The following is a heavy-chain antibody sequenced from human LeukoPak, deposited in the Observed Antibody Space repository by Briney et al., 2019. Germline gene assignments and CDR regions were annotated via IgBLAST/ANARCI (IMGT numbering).Heavy chain of an antibody. V-gene: IGHV1-2*02. D-gene: IGHD1-26*01. CDR2: INPNTGGT. CDR3: ARDLVGATTWFDY. J-gene: IGHJ4*02. CDR1: GYTFTAYY. Sequence: ASVKVSCKASGYTFTAYYMHWVRQAPGQGLEWMGWINPNTGGTDYAQRFQGRVTMTRDTSISTAYMELSSLISDDTAVYYCARDLVGATTWFDYWGQGTLVTVSS.